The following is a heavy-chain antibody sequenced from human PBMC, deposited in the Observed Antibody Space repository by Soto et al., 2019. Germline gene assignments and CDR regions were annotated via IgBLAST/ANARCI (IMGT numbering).Heavy chain of an antibody. CDR2: FYTSGNT. J-gene: IGHJ5*02. CDR1: GGSVSSYY. Sequence: ASETLSLTCTVSGGSVSSYYWSWIRQPAGKGLEWIGRFYTSGNTNYNPSLKSRVTMSLDTSKNQFSLKLSSVTAADTAVYFCASDSTGWFDPWGQGTLVTVSS. V-gene: IGHV4-4*07. D-gene: IGHD7-27*01. CDR3: ASDSTGWFDP.